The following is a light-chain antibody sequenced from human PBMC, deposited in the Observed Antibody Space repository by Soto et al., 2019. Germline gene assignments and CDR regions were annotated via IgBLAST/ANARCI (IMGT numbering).Light chain of an antibody. V-gene: IGLV2-14*03. CDR3: TSYTGISTYV. Sequence: QSALTQPASVSGSPGQSITISCTGSTSDYVSWYQQHPGKAPKLMIYDVRSRPSGISNRFSGSKSGNRASLTISGLQSEDEADYYCTSYTGISTYVFGPGTKLTVL. CDR1: TSDY. CDR2: DVR. J-gene: IGLJ1*01.